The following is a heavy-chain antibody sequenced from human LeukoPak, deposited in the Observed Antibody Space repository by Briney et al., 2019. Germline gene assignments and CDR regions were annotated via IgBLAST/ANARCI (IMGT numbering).Heavy chain of an antibody. CDR1: GFTFSSYG. J-gene: IGHJ6*02. CDR3: AREAAMVRGYGYYYYGMDV. V-gene: IGHV3-30*02. CDR2: IRYDGSNK. D-gene: IGHD3-10*01. Sequence: GGSLRLSCAASGFTFSSYGMHWVRQAPGEGLEGVAFIRYDGSNKYYADSVKGRFTISRDNSKNTLYLQMNSLRAEDTAVHYCAREAAMVRGYGYYYYGMDVWGQGTTVTVSS.